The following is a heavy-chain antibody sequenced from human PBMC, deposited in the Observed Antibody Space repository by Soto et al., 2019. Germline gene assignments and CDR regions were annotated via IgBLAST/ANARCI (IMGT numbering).Heavy chain of an antibody. V-gene: IGHV1-69*13. CDR2: IIPIFGTA. CDR3: ARDRPIVVVPAANLGDYGMDV. CDR1: GGTFSSYA. Sequence: SVKVSCKASGGTFSSYAISWVRQAPGQGLEWMGGIIPIFGTANYAQKFQGRVTITADESTSTAYMELGSLRSEDTAVYYCARDRPIVVVPAANLGDYGMDVWGQGTTVTVSS. D-gene: IGHD2-2*01. J-gene: IGHJ6*02.